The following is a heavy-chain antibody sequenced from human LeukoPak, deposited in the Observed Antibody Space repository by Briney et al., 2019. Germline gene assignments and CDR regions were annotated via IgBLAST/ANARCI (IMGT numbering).Heavy chain of an antibody. CDR1: GGSISSVSYY. V-gene: IGHV4-39*07. Sequence: SETLSLTCTVSGGSISSVSYYWGWIRQPPGKGLEWIGTIYYNGSPNYNPSLKSRVTILVDMSRNQFSLKLDSVTAADTAVYYCAREGPIWGNYRPFDYWGQGTLVTVSS. CDR2: IYYNGSP. D-gene: IGHD3-16*02. CDR3: AREGPIWGNYRPFDY. J-gene: IGHJ4*02.